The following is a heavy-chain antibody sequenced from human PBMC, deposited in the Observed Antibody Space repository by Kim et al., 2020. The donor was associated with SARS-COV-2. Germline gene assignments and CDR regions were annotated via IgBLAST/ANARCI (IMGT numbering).Heavy chain of an antibody. J-gene: IGHJ4*02. CDR3: ARDHTGFSFDY. D-gene: IGHD3-10*01. V-gene: IGHV3-7*04. CDR2: K. Sequence: KYYVDSVKVRFTISRDNAKSSLYLQMNTLRAEDTAVYYCARDHTGFSFDYWGQGTLVTVSS.